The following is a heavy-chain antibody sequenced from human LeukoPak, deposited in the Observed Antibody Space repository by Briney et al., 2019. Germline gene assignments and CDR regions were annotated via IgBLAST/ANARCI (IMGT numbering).Heavy chain of an antibody. D-gene: IGHD1-1*01. J-gene: IGHJ4*02. CDR3: ACQLPSRRYSALFFDY. CDR1: GYTFTSYY. CDR2: INPSGGST. Sequence: ASVKVSCKASGYTFTSYYMHWVRQAPGQGLEWMGIINPSGGSTSYAQKFQGRVTMTRDTSTSTVYMELSSLRSEDTAVYYCACQLPSRRYSALFFDYWGQGTLVTVSS. V-gene: IGHV1-46*01.